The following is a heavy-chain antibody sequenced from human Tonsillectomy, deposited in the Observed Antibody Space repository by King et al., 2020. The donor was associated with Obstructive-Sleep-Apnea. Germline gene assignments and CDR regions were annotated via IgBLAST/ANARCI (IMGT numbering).Heavy chain of an antibody. V-gene: IGHV3-30*02. CDR1: GFTFSSYG. J-gene: IGHJ4*02. D-gene: IGHD3-3*01. CDR2: IRDDGSNK. Sequence: VQLVESGGGVVQPGRSLRLSCAASGFTFSSYGMHWVRQAPGKGLEWVAFIRDDGSNKYYADSVKGRFTISRDNSKNTLYLQMNSLRAEDTAVYYCAKDQDDFWRGVDYWSGVDYWGQGTLVTVSS. CDR3: AKDQDDFWRGVDYWSGVDY.